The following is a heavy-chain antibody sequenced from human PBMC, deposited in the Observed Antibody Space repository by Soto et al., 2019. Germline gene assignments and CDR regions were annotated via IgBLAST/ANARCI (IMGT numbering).Heavy chain of an antibody. Sequence: TGGSLRLSCAASGFTVSSNYMSWVRQAPGKGLEWVSVIYSGGSTYYADSVKGRFTISRDNSKNTLYLQMNSLRAEDTAVYYCAKVRYYYCMDVWGKGTTVTVSS. J-gene: IGHJ6*03. CDR2: IYSGGST. CDR1: GFTVSSNY. CDR3: AKVRYYYCMDV. V-gene: IGHV3-66*01.